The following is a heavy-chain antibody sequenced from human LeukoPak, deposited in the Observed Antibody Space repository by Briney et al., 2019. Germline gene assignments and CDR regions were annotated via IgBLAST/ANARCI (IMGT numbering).Heavy chain of an antibody. Sequence: GESLKISCKGSGYRFTSYWIGWVRQMPGKGLEWMGIIYPGDSDTRYSPSFQGQVTISADKSISTAYLQWSSLKASDTATYYCARHQSVRPFYFDYWGQGTLVTVSS. J-gene: IGHJ4*02. D-gene: IGHD3-16*01. V-gene: IGHV5-51*01. CDR2: IYPGDSDT. CDR1: GYRFTSYW. CDR3: ARHQSVRPFYFDY.